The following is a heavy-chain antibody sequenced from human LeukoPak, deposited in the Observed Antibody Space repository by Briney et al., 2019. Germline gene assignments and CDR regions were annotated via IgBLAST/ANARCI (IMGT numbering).Heavy chain of an antibody. V-gene: IGHV3-15*01. D-gene: IGHD5-24*01. CDR3: VSRDAYKPRYFMDV. Sequence: GGSLRLPCAVSGFNFDIAWMNWVRQAPGEGLEWVGRIKSKNDGAATDYAAPVRGRFTISTDDSKNMLYLQMNSLKTEDTAVYYCVSRDAYKPRYFMDVWGKGTTVTVSS. CDR1: GFNFDIAW. CDR2: IKSKNDGAAT. J-gene: IGHJ6*03.